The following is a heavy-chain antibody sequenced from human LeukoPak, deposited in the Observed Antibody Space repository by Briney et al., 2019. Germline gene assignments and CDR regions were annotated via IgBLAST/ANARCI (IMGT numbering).Heavy chain of an antibody. CDR3: ARNSGNYLGWFDP. V-gene: IGHV4-39*01. J-gene: IGHJ5*02. CDR2: IYYSGST. CDR1: GGSISSRGYY. Sequence: SETLFLSCTVSGGSISSRGYYWSWIRRPPGKGLEWIGSIYYSGSTYYNPSLKSRVTISVDTSKNQFSLNLRSVTAADTAVYYCARNSGNYLGWFDPWGQGTPVTVSS. D-gene: IGHD1-26*01.